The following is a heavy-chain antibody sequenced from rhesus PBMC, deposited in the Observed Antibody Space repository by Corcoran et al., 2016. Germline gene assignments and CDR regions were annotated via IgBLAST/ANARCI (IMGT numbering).Heavy chain of an antibody. CDR3: ARWGYRNSLDV. Sequence: QVQLQESGPGLVKPSETLSLTCAVSGGSISSNYWSWIRRSPGKGLEWIGYIYGDSGSTSYNPPRKSGVTSSTDTSKNQFSLKLSSVTAADTAVYYCARWGYRNSLDVWGRGVLVTVSS. CDR2: IYGDSGST. CDR1: GGSISSNY. J-gene: IGHJ5-2*02. D-gene: IGHD5-42*01. V-gene: IGHV4-147*01.